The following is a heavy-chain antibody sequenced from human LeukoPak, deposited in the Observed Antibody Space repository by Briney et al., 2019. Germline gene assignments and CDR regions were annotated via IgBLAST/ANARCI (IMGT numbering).Heavy chain of an antibody. CDR3: ARDIPWEASPLDV. J-gene: IGHJ6*02. CDR2: ISSSGSTI. CDR1: GFTFSDYY. V-gene: IGHV3-11*04. Sequence: GGPLRLSCAASGFTFSDYYMSWIRQAPGKGLEWVSYISSSGSTIYYADSVKGRFTISRDNAKNSLYLQMNSLRAEDTAVYYCARDIPWEASPLDVWGQGTTVTVSS. D-gene: IGHD1-26*01.